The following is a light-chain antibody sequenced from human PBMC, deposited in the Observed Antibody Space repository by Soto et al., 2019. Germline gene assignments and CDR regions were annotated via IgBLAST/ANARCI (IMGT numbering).Light chain of an antibody. Sequence: EIVMTQSPATLSVSPGERATLSCRASQSVSSKLAWFQQKPGQAPSLLIYGVSTRATGVPVRFSGSGSGTEFTLTIYSLQSEDFAVYYCQQYNNWPHTFGQGTKLEIK. CDR2: GVS. J-gene: IGKJ2*01. V-gene: IGKV3-15*01. CDR3: QQYNNWPHT. CDR1: QSVSSK.